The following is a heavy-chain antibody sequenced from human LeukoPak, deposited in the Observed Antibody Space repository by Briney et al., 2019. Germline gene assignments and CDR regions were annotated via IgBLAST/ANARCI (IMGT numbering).Heavy chain of an antibody. J-gene: IGHJ4*02. CDR1: GYTFTSYA. CDR3: ARESIVATFYDY. Sequence: ASVKVSCKASGYTFTSYAMHWVRQAPGQRLEWMGWINAGNGNTKYSQKFQGRVTITRDTSASTAYMELSSLRSEDTAVYYCARESIVATFYDYWGQGTLVTVSS. CDR2: INAGNGNT. V-gene: IGHV1-3*01. D-gene: IGHD5-12*01.